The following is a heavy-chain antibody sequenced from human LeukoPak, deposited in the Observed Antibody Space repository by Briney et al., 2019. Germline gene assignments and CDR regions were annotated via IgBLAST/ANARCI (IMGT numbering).Heavy chain of an antibody. D-gene: IGHD3-22*01. CDR3: ARDRDSSGYYDAFDI. J-gene: IGHJ3*02. CDR2: IYYSGST. CDR1: GGSISSYY. V-gene: IGHV4-59*01. Sequence: SETLSLTCTVSGGSISSYYWSWIRQPPGKGLEWIGYIYYSGSTNYNPSLKSRVTISVDTSKNQFSLKLSSVTAADTAVYYCARDRDSSGYYDAFDIWGQGTMVTASS.